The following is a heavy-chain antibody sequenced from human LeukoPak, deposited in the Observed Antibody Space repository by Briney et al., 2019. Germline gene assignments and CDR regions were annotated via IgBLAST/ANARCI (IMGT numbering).Heavy chain of an antibody. V-gene: IGHV1-18*04. CDR1: GYTFTGYY. D-gene: IGHD5-24*01. J-gene: IGHJ4*02. CDR2: INTYNGNT. CDR3: ARDSLRDGYNPY. Sequence: GASVKVSCKASGYTFTGYYMHWVRQAPGQGLEWMGWINTYNGNTKYAEKLQGRVTMTTDTSTTTAYMELRSLRSDDTAVYYCARDSLRDGYNPYWGQGTLVTVSS.